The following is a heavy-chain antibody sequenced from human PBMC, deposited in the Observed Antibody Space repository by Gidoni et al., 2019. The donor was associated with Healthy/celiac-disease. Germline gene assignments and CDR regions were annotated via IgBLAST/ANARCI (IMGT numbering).Heavy chain of an antibody. CDR3: ARVSNYGAFDP. CDR1: GGSFSGYY. V-gene: IGHV4-34*01. J-gene: IGHJ5*02. CDR2: INHSGST. Sequence: QVQLQQWGAGLLKPSETLSLTCAVYGGSFSGYYWSWIRQPPGKGLEWFGEINHSGSTNYNPSLKSRVTISVDTSKNQFSLKLSSVTAADTAVYYCARVSNYGAFDPWGQGTLVTVSS. D-gene: IGHD4-4*01.